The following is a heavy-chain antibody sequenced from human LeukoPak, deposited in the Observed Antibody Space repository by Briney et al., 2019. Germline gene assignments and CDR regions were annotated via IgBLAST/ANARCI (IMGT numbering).Heavy chain of an antibody. Sequence: GGSLRLSCAASGFTLTNYAMSWVRQAPGKGREWVSTVSGSSAYTYYADSVKGRFTISRHNSKNTLYLQMNSLRAEDTAIYHCARGITMVQGVTYYFDYWGQGTLVTVSS. CDR3: ARGITMVQGVTYYFDY. CDR2: VSGSSAYT. CDR1: GFTLTNYA. D-gene: IGHD3-10*01. V-gene: IGHV3-23*01. J-gene: IGHJ4*02.